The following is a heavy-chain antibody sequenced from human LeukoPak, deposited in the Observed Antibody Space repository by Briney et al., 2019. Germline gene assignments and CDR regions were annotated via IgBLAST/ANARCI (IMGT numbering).Heavy chain of an antibody. CDR3: ARVRYSSSWALFDY. Sequence: SXTLSLTCTVSGGSISSYYWSWIRQPPGKGMEWIGYIYYSGSSNYKPSLKSRVTISVDTSKNQFSLKLSSVTAADTAVYYCARVRYSSSWALFDYWGQGTLVTVSS. CDR1: GGSISSYY. D-gene: IGHD6-13*01. CDR2: IYYSGSS. J-gene: IGHJ4*02. V-gene: IGHV4-59*01.